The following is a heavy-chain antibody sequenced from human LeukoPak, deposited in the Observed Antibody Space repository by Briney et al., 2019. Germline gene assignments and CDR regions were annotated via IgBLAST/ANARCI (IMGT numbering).Heavy chain of an antibody. CDR3: ARVDTDY. CDR2: IYHSGST. J-gene: IGHJ4*02. Sequence: RASETLSLTCTVSGYSISSGYYWGWIRQPPGKGLEWIGSIYHSGSTYYNPSLKSRVTISVDTSKNQFSLKLSSVTAADTAVYYCARVDTDYWGQGTLVTVSS. V-gene: IGHV4-38-2*02. CDR1: GYSISSGYY.